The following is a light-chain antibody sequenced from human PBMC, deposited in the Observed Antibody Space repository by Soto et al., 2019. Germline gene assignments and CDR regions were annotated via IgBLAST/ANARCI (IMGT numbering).Light chain of an antibody. CDR3: LQDYSYPRT. V-gene: IGKV1-6*01. CDR2: AAT. CDR1: QDIKND. Sequence: AIQMTQSPFHLSASVGDRVTITCRASQDIKNDLGWYQQKPGRAPKLLIYAATSLESGVPSRFSGSGSGTYFTLTISGLQPEDVATYFCLQDYSYPRTFGQGTKVEIK. J-gene: IGKJ1*01.